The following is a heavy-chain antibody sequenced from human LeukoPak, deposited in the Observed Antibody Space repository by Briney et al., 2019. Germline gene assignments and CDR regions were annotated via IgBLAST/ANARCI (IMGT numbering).Heavy chain of an antibody. CDR1: GFTFRSYS. D-gene: IGHD6-25*01. CDR3: ARDGGYAFDI. V-gene: IGHV3-48*01. CDR2: VRSSSGTV. Sequence: GESLRLSCAASGFTFRSYSMNWVRQTPGKGLEWISYVRSSSGTVYYADSVKGRFTISTDNAKNSLYLQMNSLRAEDTALYYCARDGGYAFDIWGQGTMVTVSS. J-gene: IGHJ3*02.